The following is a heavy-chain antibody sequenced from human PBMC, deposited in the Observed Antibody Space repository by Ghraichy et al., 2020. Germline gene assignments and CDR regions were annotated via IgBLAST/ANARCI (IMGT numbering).Heavy chain of an antibody. CDR2: IKSDGSST. CDR3: AREYCSGGRCFFGTGGSHFDY. D-gene: IGHD2-15*01. Sequence: RGSLRLSCAASGFTLNNYWMHWVRQAPGKGLVWVSRIKSDGSSTTYADSVKGRFTISRDNAKNTLFLQMNGLRADDTAVYYCAREYCSGGRCFFGTGGSHFDYWGQGTLVTVSS. CDR1: GFTLNNYW. V-gene: IGHV3-74*01. J-gene: IGHJ4*02.